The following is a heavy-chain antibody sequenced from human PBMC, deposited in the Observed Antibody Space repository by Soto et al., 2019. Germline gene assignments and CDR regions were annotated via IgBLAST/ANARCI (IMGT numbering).Heavy chain of an antibody. CDR3: GRYCSGGSCHTLDYYGMDV. Sequence: ASVKVSCKASGGTFRNYGIGWVRQAPGQGLEWMGGIIPVFGTTNYAQKFQGRATITAYESTSTAYIEVSSLRSEHTAMFYCGRYCSGGSCHTLDYYGMDVWGQGTTVTVSS. D-gene: IGHD2-15*01. J-gene: IGHJ6*02. CDR2: IIPVFGTT. CDR1: GGTFRNYG. V-gene: IGHV1-69*13.